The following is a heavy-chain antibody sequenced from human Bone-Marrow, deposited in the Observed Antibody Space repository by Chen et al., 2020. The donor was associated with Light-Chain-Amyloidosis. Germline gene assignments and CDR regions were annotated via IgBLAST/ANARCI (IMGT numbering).Heavy chain of an antibody. D-gene: IGHD2-21*01. CDR1: GFSFNSYW. Sequence: EVQLVESGGGLVQPGGSLRLSCAASGFSFNSYWMHWVRQAPGKGLVWVSYISNDGSSTTYADTGKGRFTISRDNAKNTLYLQMNSLRAEDTAVYYCTTVADGRGYWGQGALVTVSS. J-gene: IGHJ4*02. CDR3: TTVADGRGY. CDR2: ISNDGSST. V-gene: IGHV3-74*01.